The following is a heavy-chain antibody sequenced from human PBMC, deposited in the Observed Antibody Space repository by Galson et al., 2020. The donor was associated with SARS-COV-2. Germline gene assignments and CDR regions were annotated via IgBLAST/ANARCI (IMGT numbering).Heavy chain of an antibody. J-gene: IGHJ4*02. Sequence: SETLSLTCTVSGGSIRRGDYYWSWIRQPPGKGLEWIGYIYYNGVTYYTPSLQSRLSISVDTSKNQFSLELSSVTAADTAVYYCARDEEGYFEYWGQGTLVTVSS. CDR1: GGSIRRGDYY. CDR2: IYYNGVT. V-gene: IGHV4-30-4*08. CDR3: ARDEEGYFEY.